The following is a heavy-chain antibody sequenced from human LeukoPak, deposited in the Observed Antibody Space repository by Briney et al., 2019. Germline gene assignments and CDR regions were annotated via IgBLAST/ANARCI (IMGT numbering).Heavy chain of an antibody. V-gene: IGHV4-34*01. CDR1: GGSFSGYY. CDR2: INHSGST. D-gene: IGHD6-19*01. CDR3: ARVYSSGSGHVDP. Sequence: SETLSLTCAVYGGSFSGYYWSWIRQPPGKGLEWIGEINHSGSTNYNPSLKSRVTISVDTSKNQFSLKLSSVTAANTAVYYCARVYSSGSGHVDPWGQGTLVTVSS. J-gene: IGHJ5*02.